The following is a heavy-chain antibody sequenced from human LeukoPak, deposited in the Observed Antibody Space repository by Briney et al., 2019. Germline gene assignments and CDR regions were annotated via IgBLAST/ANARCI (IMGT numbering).Heavy chain of an antibody. CDR1: GGSISSSSYY. CDR3: ARDYSYGSY. Sequence: SETLSLTCTVSGGSISSSSYYWGWIRQPPGKGLEWIGSIYYSGSTYYNPSLKSRVTISVDTSKNQFSLKLSSVTAADTAVYYCARDYSYGSYWGQGTLVTASS. J-gene: IGHJ4*02. CDR2: IYYSGST. V-gene: IGHV4-39*07. D-gene: IGHD5-18*01.